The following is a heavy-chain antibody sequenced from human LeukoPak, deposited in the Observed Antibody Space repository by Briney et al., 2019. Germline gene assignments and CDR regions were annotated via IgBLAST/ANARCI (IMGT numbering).Heavy chain of an antibody. CDR3: ARGPVVPAAFNYYMDV. CDR1: GFTFSSYS. CDR2: ISSSSSYI. V-gene: IGHV3-21*01. D-gene: IGHD2-2*01. Sequence: GGSLRLSCAASGFTFSSYSMNWVRQAPGKGLEWVSSISSSSSYIYYADSVKGRFTISRDNAKNSLYLQMNSLRAEDTAVYYCARGPVVPAAFNYYMDVWGKGTTVTVSS. J-gene: IGHJ6*03.